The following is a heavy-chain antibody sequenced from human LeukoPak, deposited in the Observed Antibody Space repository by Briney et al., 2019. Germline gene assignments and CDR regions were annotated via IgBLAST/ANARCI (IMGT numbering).Heavy chain of an antibody. CDR2: ISGSSSNT. Sequence: GASVKVSCKAYGYTFMSHGISWVRQAPGQGLEWMGWISGSSSNTNYAQRLQGRVTMTTDTSTTTAYMELRSLRSDDTAVYYCATLRPAHDYFDYWGQGTLVTVSS. CDR3: ATLRPAHDYFDY. V-gene: IGHV1-18*01. CDR1: GYTFMSHG. J-gene: IGHJ4*02.